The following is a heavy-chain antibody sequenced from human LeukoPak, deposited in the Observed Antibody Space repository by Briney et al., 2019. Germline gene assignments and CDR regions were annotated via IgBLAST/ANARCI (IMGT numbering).Heavy chain of an antibody. CDR1: GFTLNNYA. Sequence: GGSLRLSCAASGFTLNNYAMNWVRQAPGKGLEWVSGISGFGGSTYYAPSVKGRLTISRDNFGNMLYLHLDSLRVEDTAIYYCARRSGSSWSSFDYWCQGALVTVSS. D-gene: IGHD6-13*01. J-gene: IGHJ4*02. CDR2: ISGFGGST. CDR3: ARRSGSSWSSFDY. V-gene: IGHV3-23*01.